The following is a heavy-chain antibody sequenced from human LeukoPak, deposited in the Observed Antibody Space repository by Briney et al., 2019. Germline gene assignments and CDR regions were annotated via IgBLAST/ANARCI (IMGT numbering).Heavy chain of an antibody. V-gene: IGHV3-21*01. D-gene: IGHD3-22*01. CDR1: GFTFSSYS. CDR2: ISSSSSYI. CDR3: ASHDSSGYDAFDI. Sequence: GGSLRLSCAASGFTFSSYSMNWVRQAPGKGLEWVSSISSSSSYIYYADSVKGRFTISRDNAKNSLYLRMNSLRAEDTAVYYCASHDSSGYDAFDIWGQGTMVTVSS. J-gene: IGHJ3*02.